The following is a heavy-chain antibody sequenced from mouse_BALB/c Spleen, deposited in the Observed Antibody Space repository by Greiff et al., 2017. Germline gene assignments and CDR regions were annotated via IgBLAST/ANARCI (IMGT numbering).Heavy chain of an antibody. CDR1: GFTFSDYY. J-gene: IGHJ4*01. D-gene: IGHD2-1*01. V-gene: IGHV5-4*02. Sequence: EVQLVESGGGLVKPGGSLKLSCAASGFTFSDYYMYWVRQTPEKRLEWVATISDGGSYTYYPDSVKGRVTISRDNAKNNLYLQMSSLKSEDTAMYYCARGDGNHAYAMDYWGQGTSVTVSS. CDR3: ARGDGNHAYAMDY. CDR2: ISDGGSYT.